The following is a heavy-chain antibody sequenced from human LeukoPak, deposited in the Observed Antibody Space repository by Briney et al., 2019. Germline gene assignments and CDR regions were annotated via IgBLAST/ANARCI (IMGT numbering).Heavy chain of an antibody. D-gene: IGHD3-22*01. CDR1: GGSVSSGSHY. J-gene: IGHJ4*02. Sequence: SETLSLTCTVSGGSVSSGSHYWSWIRQPPGKGLEWIGYIYYSGSTKYNPSLKSRVTISVDTSKNQFSLKLSSVTAADTAVYYCARGRLGSPYYYDSSGYYYFDYWGQGTLVTVSS. CDR3: ARGRLGSPYYYDSSGYYYFDY. CDR2: IYYSGST. V-gene: IGHV4-61*01.